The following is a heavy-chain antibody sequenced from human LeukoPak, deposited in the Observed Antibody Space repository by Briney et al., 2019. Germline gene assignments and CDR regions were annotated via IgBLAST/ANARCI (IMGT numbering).Heavy chain of an antibody. Sequence: TLSLTCAVSGGSISSGGYSWSWIRQPPGKGLEWIGYIYHSGSTYYNPSLKSRVTISLDRSKNQFSLHLNSVTPEDTAVYYCARRLTQYDCFDPWGQGILVTVSS. CDR3: ARRLTQYDCFDP. V-gene: IGHV4-30-2*01. D-gene: IGHD2-2*01. CDR1: GGSISSGGYS. CDR2: IYHSGST. J-gene: IGHJ5*02.